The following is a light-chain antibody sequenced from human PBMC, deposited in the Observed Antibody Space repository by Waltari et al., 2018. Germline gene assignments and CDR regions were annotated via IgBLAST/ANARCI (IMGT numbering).Light chain of an antibody. CDR1: QSVFYRSTNKNY. Sequence: DIEVTQSPDSLAVSLGERATLNCKSSQSVFYRSTNKNYLAWYQQKPGQPPKLLIYWASTRESVVPDRSSGSGSGTDFTLTINSLQAEDVAVYYCQQFFTLPSFGPGTKVDIK. J-gene: IGKJ3*01. V-gene: IGKV4-1*01. CDR2: WAS. CDR3: QQFFTLPS.